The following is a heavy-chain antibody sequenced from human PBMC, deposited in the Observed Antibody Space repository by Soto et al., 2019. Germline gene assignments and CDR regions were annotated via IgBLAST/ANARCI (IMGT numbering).Heavy chain of an antibody. CDR2: ISAYNGNA. V-gene: IGHV1-18*01. J-gene: IGHJ3*02. Sequence: QVQLVQSGYEVKEPGASVTVSCKASGYTFNNYGITWVRQAPGQGLEWIGCISAYNGNANYAQKFQGRVTLTRDTSTSTADLELRSLRSDDTAVYYCARGTGRFGELFEAFDIWGQGTMVPVSS. CDR1: GYTFNNYG. CDR3: ARGTGRFGELFEAFDI. D-gene: IGHD3-10*01.